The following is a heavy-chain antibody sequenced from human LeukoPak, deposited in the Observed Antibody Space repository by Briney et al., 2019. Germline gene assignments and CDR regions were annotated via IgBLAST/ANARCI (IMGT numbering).Heavy chain of an antibody. CDR2: ISGDGGRT. D-gene: IGHD6-19*01. CDR3: ARTLRRPIGLTGTLGSYSYFYYAMDV. V-gene: IGHV3-43*02. CDR1: GFMFDDYG. Sequence: PGGSLRLSCAASGFMFDDYGMQWVRQSPGKGLEGVSLISGDGGRTDYAEFVKGRVTISRDNSKKSVYLQMNSLTTEDSALYYCARTLRRPIGLTGTLGSYSYFYYAMDVWGQGTTVTVS. J-gene: IGHJ6*02.